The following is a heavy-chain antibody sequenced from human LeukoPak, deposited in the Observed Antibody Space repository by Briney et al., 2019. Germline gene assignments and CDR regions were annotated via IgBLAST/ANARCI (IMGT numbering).Heavy chain of an antibody. J-gene: IGHJ4*02. CDR1: GFTFSSYS. CDR2: ISSSSSYT. V-gene: IGHV3-21*01. Sequence: GGSLRLSCAASGFTFSSYSMNWVRQAPGKGLEWVSSISSSSSYTYYADSVKGRFTISRDNAKNSLYLQMNSLRAEDTAVYYCARRDYYDSSGYYMRYWGQGTLVTVSS. CDR3: ARRDYYDSSGYYMRY. D-gene: IGHD3-22*01.